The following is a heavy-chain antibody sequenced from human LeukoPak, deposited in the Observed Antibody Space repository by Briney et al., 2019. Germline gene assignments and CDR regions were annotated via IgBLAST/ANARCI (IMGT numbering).Heavy chain of an antibody. D-gene: IGHD6-13*01. CDR2: INPNSGGT. CDR1: GYTSTGYY. CDR3: ARDPAGIAAAGVDY. Sequence: ASVKVSCKASGYTSTGYYMHWVRQAPGQGLEWMGWINPNSGGTNYAQKFQGRVTMTRDTSISTAYMELSRLRSDDTAVYYCARDPAGIAAAGVDYWGQGTLVTVSS. V-gene: IGHV1-2*02. J-gene: IGHJ4*02.